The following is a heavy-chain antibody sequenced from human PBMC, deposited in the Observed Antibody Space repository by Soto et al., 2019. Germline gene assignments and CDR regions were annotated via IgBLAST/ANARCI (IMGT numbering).Heavy chain of an antibody. V-gene: IGHV3-11*04. CDR1: GFTFSDYY. CDR2: ISSSGSNI. Sequence: PGGSLRLSCAASGFTFSDYYMSWIRQAPGKGLEWVSYISSSGSNIYYADSVKGRFTISRDNAKNTLYLQMNSLRAEDTAVYYCARDDLGYCTNGVCYEYYYGMDVWGQGTTVTGSS. J-gene: IGHJ6*02. CDR3: ARDDLGYCTNGVCYEYYYGMDV. D-gene: IGHD2-8*01.